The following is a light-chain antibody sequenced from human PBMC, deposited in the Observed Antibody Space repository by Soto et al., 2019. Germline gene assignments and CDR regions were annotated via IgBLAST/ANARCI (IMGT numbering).Light chain of an antibody. J-gene: IGLJ2*01. CDR2: RDT. CDR1: NIGSKS. Sequence: SYELTQPLSVSVALGQTARITCGGHNIGSKSVHWYQQRPGQAPVLIIYRDTNRPSGITERFSGSNSGNTATLTLSRAQVGDEADYFCHAWDSNTVVFGGGTKVTVL. CDR3: HAWDSNTVV. V-gene: IGLV3-9*01.